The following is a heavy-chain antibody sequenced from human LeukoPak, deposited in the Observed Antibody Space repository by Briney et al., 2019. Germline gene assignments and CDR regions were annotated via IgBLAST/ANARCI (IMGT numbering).Heavy chain of an antibody. J-gene: IGHJ6*03. CDR3: ARQVYSNYYYYYMDV. CDR2: IYYSGST. CDR1: GGSISSSSYY. Sequence: SETLSLTCTVSGGSISSSSYYWGWIRQPPGKGLEWIGGIYYSGSTYYNPSLKSRVTISVDTSKNQFSLKLSSVTAADTAVYFCARQVYSNYYYYYMDVWGKGTTATVSS. V-gene: IGHV4-39*01. D-gene: IGHD4-11*01.